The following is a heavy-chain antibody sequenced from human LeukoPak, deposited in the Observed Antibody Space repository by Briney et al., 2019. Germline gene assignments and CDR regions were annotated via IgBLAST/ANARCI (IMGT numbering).Heavy chain of an antibody. V-gene: IGHV3-30*04. J-gene: IGHJ4*02. Sequence: GGSLRLSCAASGSTFSNYIMHWVRQAPGKGLDWVAVTLEDGRYQSYSDSVKGRFTISRDNSKNTLFLQMNSLRGEDTAVYYCARVRGGGFRTADSWGQGTLVTVSS. CDR2: TLEDGRYQ. D-gene: IGHD6-25*01. CDR1: GSTFSNYI. CDR3: ARVRGGGFRTADS.